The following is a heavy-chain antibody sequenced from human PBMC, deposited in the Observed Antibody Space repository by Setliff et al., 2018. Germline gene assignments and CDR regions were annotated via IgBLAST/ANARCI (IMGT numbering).Heavy chain of an antibody. Sequence: SETLSLTCIVSADSMNNNFWTWIRRPPGMGLERIGYIYPDGTTNYNPSLKSRMTISLDMSKNQFSLTLRSVTAADTAMYYCARGINSVSWTPKYWGRGTLVTVSS. V-gene: IGHV4-4*08. CDR2: IYPDGTT. D-gene: IGHD6-13*01. J-gene: IGHJ4*02. CDR3: ARGINSVSWTPKY. CDR1: ADSMNNNF.